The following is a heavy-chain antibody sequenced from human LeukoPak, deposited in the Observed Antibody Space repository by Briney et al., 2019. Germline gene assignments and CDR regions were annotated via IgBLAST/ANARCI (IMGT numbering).Heavy chain of an antibody. CDR3: ARALYSSGWYDYYYYGMDV. D-gene: IGHD6-19*01. CDR1: GYTFTSYG. Sequence: ASVKVSCKAPGYTFTSYGISWVRQAPGQGLEWMGWMNPNSGNTGYAQKFQGRVTMTRNTSISTAYMELSSLRSEDTAVYYCARALYSSGWYDYYYYGMDVWGQGTTVTVSS. V-gene: IGHV1-8*02. CDR2: MNPNSGNT. J-gene: IGHJ6*02.